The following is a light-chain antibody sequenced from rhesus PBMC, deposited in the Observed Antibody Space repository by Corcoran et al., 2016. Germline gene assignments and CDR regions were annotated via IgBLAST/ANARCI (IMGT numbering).Light chain of an antibody. Sequence: DIQMTQSPSSLSASVGDRVTITCQASQGISNWLAWYQQKPGKAPKLLIYAASSLQSGVPSRFSGSGSGTEFTLTISSLQSEEFATYYCQQYSSSPRTFGQGTKVEIK. CDR3: QQYSSSPRT. CDR2: AAS. J-gene: IGKJ1*01. CDR1: QGISNW. V-gene: IGKV1-18*01.